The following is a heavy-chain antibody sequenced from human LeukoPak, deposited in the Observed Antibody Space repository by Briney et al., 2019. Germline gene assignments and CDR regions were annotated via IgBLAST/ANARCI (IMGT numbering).Heavy chain of an antibody. V-gene: IGHV1-18*01. CDR2: IGTYNHDT. CDR1: GYTFTNYG. J-gene: IGHJ5*02. Sequence: ASVKVSCKASGYTFTNYGISWVRQAPGQGLEWMAWIGTYNHDTNYAQKFRGRVTLTTDTSTSTAYMELRSLGSDDTAVYYCVRDYFGSGGTCDDCFDPWGQGTLVTVSS. CDR3: VRDYFGSGGTCDDCFDP. D-gene: IGHD2-15*01.